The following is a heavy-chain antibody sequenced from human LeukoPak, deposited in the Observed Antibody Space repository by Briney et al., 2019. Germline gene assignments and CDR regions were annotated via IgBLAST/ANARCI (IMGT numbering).Heavy chain of an antibody. D-gene: IGHD5-18*01. J-gene: IGHJ4*02. Sequence: SETLSLTCTVSGGSISSYYGSWIRQPPGKGLEWIGYIYYSGSTNYNPSLKSRVTISVDTSKNQFSLKLSSVTAADTAVYYCARDTAMVYYFDYWGQGTLVTVSS. V-gene: IGHV4-59*01. CDR1: GGSISSYY. CDR3: ARDTAMVYYFDY. CDR2: IYYSGST.